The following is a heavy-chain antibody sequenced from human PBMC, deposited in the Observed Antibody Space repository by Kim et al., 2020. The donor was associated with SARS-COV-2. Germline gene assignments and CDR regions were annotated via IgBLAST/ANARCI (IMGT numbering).Heavy chain of an antibody. V-gene: IGHV3-23*01. Sequence: GGSLRLSCAASGFTFSSYTINWVRQAPGKGLEWVSSISGSGVSTYYADSVKGRFTISRDNFKNTLFLQMNSLRAEDTAIYYCAKDSRGDYYFDSSGPNWFDPWGQGTLVTVSS. CDR3: AKDSRGDYYFDSSGPNWFDP. CDR2: ISGSGVST. CDR1: GFTFSSYT. D-gene: IGHD3-22*01. J-gene: IGHJ5*02.